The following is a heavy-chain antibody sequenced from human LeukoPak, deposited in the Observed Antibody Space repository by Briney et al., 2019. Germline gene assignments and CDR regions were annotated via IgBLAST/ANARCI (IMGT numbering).Heavy chain of an antibody. CDR3: AEDLIVVVTATTNNSFDP. J-gene: IGHJ5*02. CDR1: GFTFSSYA. D-gene: IGHD2-21*02. Sequence: GGSLTLSCAASGFTFSSYAMSWVRQAPGKGLEWVSAISGSGGSTYYPASVKGRFTISRDNSKNTLYLQMDSLRAEDTAVYYCAEDLIVVVTATTNNSFDPWGQGTLVTVSS. V-gene: IGHV3-23*01. CDR2: ISGSGGST.